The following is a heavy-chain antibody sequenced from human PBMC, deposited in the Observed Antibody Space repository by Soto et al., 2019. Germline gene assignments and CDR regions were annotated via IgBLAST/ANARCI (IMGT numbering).Heavy chain of an antibody. CDR3: ARGGHVVVVTAALDY. D-gene: IGHD2-21*02. Sequence: QVQLVQSGAEVKKPGASVKVSCKASGDTFTDYYIHWVRQAPGQGLEWMGTVNPSGGHTTYAQHFLGRMTMTMDTSTITVYMELTSLTSEDTAVYYCARGGHVVVVTAALDYWGQGTLVTVSS. CDR2: VNPSGGHT. CDR1: GDTFTDYY. V-gene: IGHV1-46*01. J-gene: IGHJ4*02.